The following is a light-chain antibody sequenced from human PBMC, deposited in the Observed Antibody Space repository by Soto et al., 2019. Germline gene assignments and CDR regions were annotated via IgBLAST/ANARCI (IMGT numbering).Light chain of an antibody. J-gene: IGLJ2*01. Sequence: QSALTQPRSVSGSPGQSVTISCTGTSSDVGGYNYVSWYQQHPGKAPKLMICDVSKRPSGVPDRFSGSKSGNTASLTISRLQAEDDADYYCCSYAGSYTVVFGGGTQLTVL. CDR2: DVS. V-gene: IGLV2-11*01. CDR3: CSYAGSYTVV. CDR1: SSDVGGYNY.